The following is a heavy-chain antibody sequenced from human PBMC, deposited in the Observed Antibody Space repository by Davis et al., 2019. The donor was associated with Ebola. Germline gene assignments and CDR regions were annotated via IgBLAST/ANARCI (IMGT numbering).Heavy chain of an antibody. CDR3: ATLRRTITGMDDGFDI. Sequence: GESLKISCKDSGSSFSTHWIGWVRQMPGKGLEWMGIIYTGDSDTRYSPSFRGQVTISADKSTKTAFLQWSSLKASDTAMYYCATLRRTITGMDDGFDIWGQGTMVTVSS. V-gene: IGHV5-51*01. CDR1: GSSFSTHW. CDR2: IYTGDSDT. J-gene: IGHJ3*02. D-gene: IGHD1-14*01.